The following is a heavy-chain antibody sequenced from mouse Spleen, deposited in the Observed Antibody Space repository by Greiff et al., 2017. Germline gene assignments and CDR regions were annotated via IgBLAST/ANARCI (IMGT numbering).Heavy chain of an antibody. D-gene: IGHD2-3*01. V-gene: IGHV5-17*02. CDR2: ISSGSSTI. CDR3: ARHDGYYWYFDV. Sequence: EVQLQQSGGGLVQPGGSRKLSCAASGFTFSSFGMHWVRQAPEKGLEWVAYISSGSSTIYYADTVKGRFTISRDNAKNTLYLQMSSLKSEDTAMYYCARHDGYYWYFDVWGAGTTVTVSS. J-gene: IGHJ1*01. CDR1: GFTFSSFG.